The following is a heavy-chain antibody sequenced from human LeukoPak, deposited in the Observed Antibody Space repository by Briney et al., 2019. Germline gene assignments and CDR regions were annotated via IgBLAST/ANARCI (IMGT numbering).Heavy chain of an antibody. CDR1: GGSFSGYY. J-gene: IGHJ4*02. V-gene: IGHV4-34*01. CDR2: VNHSGST. CDR3: ARGQATMVRGVYFDY. Sequence: SETLSLTCAVYGGSFSGYYWSWIRQPPGKGLEWIGEVNHSGSTNYSPSLKSRVTISVDTSKNQFSLKLSSVTAADTAVYYCARGQATMVRGVYFDYWGQGTLVTVSS. D-gene: IGHD3-10*01.